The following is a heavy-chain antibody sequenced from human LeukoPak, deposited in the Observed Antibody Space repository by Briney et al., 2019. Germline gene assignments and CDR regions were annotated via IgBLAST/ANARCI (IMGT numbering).Heavy chain of an antibody. CDR3: ARRGYYGSGSYPFDY. CDR1: GYRFTSYW. J-gene: IGHJ4*02. CDR2: IYPGDSDT. V-gene: IGHV5-51*01. D-gene: IGHD3-10*01. Sequence: GESLKISCKGSGYRFTSYWIGWVRQMPGKGLGWMGIIYPGDSDTRYSPSFQGQVTISADKSISTAYLQWSSLKASDNAMYYCARRGYYGSGSYPFDYWGQGTLVTVSS.